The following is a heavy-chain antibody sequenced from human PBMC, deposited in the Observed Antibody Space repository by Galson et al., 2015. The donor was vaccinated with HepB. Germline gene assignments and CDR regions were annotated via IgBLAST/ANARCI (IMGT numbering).Heavy chain of an antibody. CDR2: ISYDGSNK. Sequence: SLRLSCAASGFTFSSYGMHWVRQAPGKGLEWVAVISYDGSNKYYADSVKGRFTISRDNSKNTLYLQMNSLRAEDTAVYYCAKSSGNYDFWAPFGYWGQGTLVTVSS. J-gene: IGHJ4*02. D-gene: IGHD3-3*01. V-gene: IGHV3-30*18. CDR3: AKSSGNYDFWAPFGY. CDR1: GFTFSSYG.